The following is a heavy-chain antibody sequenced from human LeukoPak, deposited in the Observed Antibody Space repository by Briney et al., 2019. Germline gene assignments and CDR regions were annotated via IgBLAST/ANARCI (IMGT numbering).Heavy chain of an antibody. V-gene: IGHV3-23*01. CDR1: GFTFSSYA. CDR2: ISGSGGST. CDR3: AKSALYYYDSSGYSN. D-gene: IGHD3-22*01. Sequence: PGGSLRLSCAASGFTFSSYAMSWVGQAPGKGREWVSAISGSGGSTYYADSVKGRFTISRDDSKNTLYLQMNSLRAEDTAVYYCAKSALYYYDSSGYSNWGQGTLVTVSS. J-gene: IGHJ4*02.